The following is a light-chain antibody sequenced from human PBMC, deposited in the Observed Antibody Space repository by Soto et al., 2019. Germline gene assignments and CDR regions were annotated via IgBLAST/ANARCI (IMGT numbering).Light chain of an antibody. CDR3: QSYDSSLSGVV. Sequence: QSVLTQPPSVSGAPGQRVTISCTGSSSNIGAGYDVHWYQQLPGTAPKLLIYGNSNRPSGVPDRFSGSKSGTSASLAITGLEAEDEADYYGQSYDSSLSGVVFGGGPKVTVL. V-gene: IGLV1-40*01. CDR1: SSNIGAGYD. CDR2: GNS. J-gene: IGLJ2*01.